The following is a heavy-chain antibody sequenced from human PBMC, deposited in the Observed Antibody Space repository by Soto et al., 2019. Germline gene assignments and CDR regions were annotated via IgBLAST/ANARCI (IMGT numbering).Heavy chain of an antibody. Sequence: QVQLVQSGAEVKKPGSSVKVSCKASGDDFRNNAISWVRQAPGQGLEWMGTILPVLGTTNYAQNFKGRGTFTTDDSAGTAYMELRGLRSDDTAVYYCARDRARRGFDYWCQGTLITVSS. CDR2: ILPVLGTT. J-gene: IGHJ4*02. CDR1: GDDFRNNA. CDR3: ARDRARRGFDY. V-gene: IGHV1-69*18.